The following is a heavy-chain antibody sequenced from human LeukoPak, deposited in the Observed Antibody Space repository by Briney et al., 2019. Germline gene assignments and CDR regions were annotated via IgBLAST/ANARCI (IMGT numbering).Heavy chain of an antibody. CDR2: INHSGST. Sequence: SETLSLTCAVYGGSFSGYYWSWIRQPPGKGLEWIGEINHSGSTNYNPSLKSRVTISVDTSKNQFSLKLSSVTAADTAVYYCARRVGYSYYYYYYMDVWGKGTTVTVSS. J-gene: IGHJ6*03. D-gene: IGHD5-18*01. V-gene: IGHV4-34*01. CDR3: ARRVGYSYYYYYYMDV. CDR1: GGSFSGYY.